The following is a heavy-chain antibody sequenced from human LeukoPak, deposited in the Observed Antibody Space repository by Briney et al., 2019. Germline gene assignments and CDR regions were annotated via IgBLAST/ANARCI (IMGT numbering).Heavy chain of an antibody. CDR3: ATGGYSGYDLKPFDY. CDR2: FDPEDGET. D-gene: IGHD5-12*01. J-gene: IGHJ4*02. V-gene: IGHV1-24*01. CDR1: GYTLTELS. Sequence: ASVKVSCKVSGYTLTELSMHWVRQAPGKGLEWMGGFDPEDGETIYAQKFQGRVTMTEDTSTDTAYMELSSLRSEDTAVYYCATGGYSGYDLKPFDYWGQGTLVTVSS.